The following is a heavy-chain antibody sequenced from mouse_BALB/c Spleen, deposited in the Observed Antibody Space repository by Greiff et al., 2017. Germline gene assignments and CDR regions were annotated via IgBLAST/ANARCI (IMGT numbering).Heavy chain of an antibody. D-gene: IGHD1-2*01. CDR2: IWGGGST. J-gene: IGHJ4*01. CDR3: ATTATPYYAMDY. Sequence: VKLEESGPGLVAPSQSLSITCTVSGFSLSRYSVHWVRQPPGKGLEWLGMIWGGGSTDYNSALKSRLSISKDNSKSQVFLKMNSLQTDDTAMYYCATTATPYYAMDYWGQGTAVTVSS. V-gene: IGHV2-6-4*01. CDR1: GFSLSRYS.